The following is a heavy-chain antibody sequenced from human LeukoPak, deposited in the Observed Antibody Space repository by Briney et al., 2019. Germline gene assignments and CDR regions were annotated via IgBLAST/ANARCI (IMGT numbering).Heavy chain of an antibody. Sequence: GSLRLSCAASGFTFSSNALSWVRQAPGKGLEWVSVIGTSVSDTYYADSVKGRFTIPRDNSKNTVYLQLNSLRAEDTAVYYCAKRVAAPGRTYYFDYWGQGTLVIVSS. V-gene: IGHV3-23*01. CDR2: IGTSVSDT. CDR1: GFTFSSNA. CDR3: AKRVAAPGRTYYFDY. D-gene: IGHD6-13*01. J-gene: IGHJ4*02.